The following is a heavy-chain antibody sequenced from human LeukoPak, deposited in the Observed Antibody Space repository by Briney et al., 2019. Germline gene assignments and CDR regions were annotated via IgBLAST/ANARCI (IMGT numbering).Heavy chain of an antibody. CDR1: GFTFSSYG. V-gene: IGHV3-30*02. CDR2: IRYDGINK. Sequence: GGSLRLSCAASGFTFSSYGMHWVRQAPGKGLEWVAFIRYDGINKYYADSVKGRFTISRDNSKNTLYLQMNSLRAEDTAEYYCATSGSIGRIVVVPAAPDVWGKGTTVTISS. CDR3: ATSGSIGRIVVVPAAPDV. D-gene: IGHD2-2*01. J-gene: IGHJ6*04.